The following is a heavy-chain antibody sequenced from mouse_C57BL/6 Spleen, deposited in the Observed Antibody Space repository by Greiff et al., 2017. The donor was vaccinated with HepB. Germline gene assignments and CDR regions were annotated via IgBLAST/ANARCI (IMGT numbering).Heavy chain of an antibody. CDR3: ARRGDYDGYYAMDY. Sequence: EVHLVESEGGLVQPGSSMKLSCTASGFTFSDYYMAWVRQVPEKGLEWVANINYDGSSTYYLDSLKSRFIISRDNAKNILYLQMSSLKSEDTATYYCARRGDYDGYYAMDYWGQGTSVTVSS. D-gene: IGHD2-4*01. J-gene: IGHJ4*01. CDR2: INYDGSST. CDR1: GFTFSDYY. V-gene: IGHV5-16*01.